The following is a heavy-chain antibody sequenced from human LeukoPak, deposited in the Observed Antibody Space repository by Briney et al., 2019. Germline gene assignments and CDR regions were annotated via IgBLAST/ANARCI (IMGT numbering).Heavy chain of an antibody. J-gene: IGHJ4*02. CDR3: QKTEYDILTGYYNDYFDY. V-gene: IGHV5-51*01. CDR2: IYPSDSDA. D-gene: IGHD3-9*01. Sequence: GESLKISCEASGYRFTSYWIGWVRQMPGKCLECLGIIYPSDSDARYSPSFQGQVTISADKSINTAYLQLSSLKASDTVFFFKQKTEYDILTGYYNDYFDYWGQGTLVTVSS. CDR1: GYRFTSYW.